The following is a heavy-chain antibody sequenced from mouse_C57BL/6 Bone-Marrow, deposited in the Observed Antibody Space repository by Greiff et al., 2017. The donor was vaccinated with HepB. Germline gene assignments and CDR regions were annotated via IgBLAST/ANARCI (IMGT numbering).Heavy chain of an antibody. CDR1: GFSFNTYA. V-gene: IGHV10-1*01. CDR2: IRSKSNNYAT. D-gene: IGHD2-1*01. CDR3: VRHGGNYLYYAMDY. J-gene: IGHJ4*01. Sequence: DVKLVESGGGLVQPKGSLKLSCAASGFSFNTYAMNWVRQAPGEGLEWVARIRSKSNNYATYYADSVKDRFTISRDDSESMLYLQMNTLKTEDTAMYYSVRHGGNYLYYAMDYWGQGTSVTVSS.